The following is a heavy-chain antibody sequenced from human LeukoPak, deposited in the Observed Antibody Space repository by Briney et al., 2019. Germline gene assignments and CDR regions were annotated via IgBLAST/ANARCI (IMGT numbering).Heavy chain of an antibody. V-gene: IGHV3-30-3*01. CDR2: ISYGGSNK. CDR1: GFTFSSYA. Sequence: PGGSLRLSCAASGFTFSSYAMHWVRQAPGKGLEWVAVISYGGSNKYYADSVKGRFTISRDNSKNTLYLQMNSLRAEDTAVYYCARIISRTLGDAFDIWGQGTMVTVSS. CDR3: ARIISRTLGDAFDI. J-gene: IGHJ3*02. D-gene: IGHD3-10*01.